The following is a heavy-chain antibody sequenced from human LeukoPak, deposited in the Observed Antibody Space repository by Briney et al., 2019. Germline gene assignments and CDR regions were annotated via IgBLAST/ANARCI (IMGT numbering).Heavy chain of an antibody. J-gene: IGHJ3*02. D-gene: IGHD4-23*01. Sequence: GGSLRLSCAASGFTFSSYAMHWVRQAPGKGLEWVAVISYDGSNKYYADSVKGRFTISRDNSKNTLYLQMNSLRAEDTAVYYCARGGATVVTDAFDIWGQGTMVTVSS. CDR1: GFTFSSYA. CDR3: ARGGATVVTDAFDI. V-gene: IGHV3-30-3*01. CDR2: ISYDGSNK.